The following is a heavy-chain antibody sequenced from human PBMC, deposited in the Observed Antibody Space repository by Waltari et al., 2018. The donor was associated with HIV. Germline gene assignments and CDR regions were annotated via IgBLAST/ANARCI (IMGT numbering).Heavy chain of an antibody. CDR2: IIPILGIA. CDR3: ARDSGNTAMALGWFDP. Sequence: QVQLVQSGAEVKKPGSSVKVSCKASGGTFSSYAIRWVRQAPGQGLEWMGRIIPILGIANYAQKFQGRVTITADKSTSTAYMELSSLRSEDTAVYYCARDSGNTAMALGWFDPWGQGTLVTVSS. D-gene: IGHD5-18*01. CDR1: GGTFSSYA. V-gene: IGHV1-69*04. J-gene: IGHJ5*02.